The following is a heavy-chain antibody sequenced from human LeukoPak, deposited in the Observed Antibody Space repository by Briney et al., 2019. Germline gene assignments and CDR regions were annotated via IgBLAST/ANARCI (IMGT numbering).Heavy chain of an antibody. V-gene: IGHV6-1*01. D-gene: IGHD6-19*01. Sequence: SETLSLTCDISGDSVSSINGAWNWIRQSPSRGLEWLGRTYYRSKWYNEYAESMKGRMTITPDTSNNRFSLQLNSVTPDDTAVYYCARDLANTGWYTFDSWGQGTLVTVSS. CDR2: TYYRSKWYN. CDR3: ARDLANTGWYTFDS. CDR1: GDSVSSINGA. J-gene: IGHJ4*02.